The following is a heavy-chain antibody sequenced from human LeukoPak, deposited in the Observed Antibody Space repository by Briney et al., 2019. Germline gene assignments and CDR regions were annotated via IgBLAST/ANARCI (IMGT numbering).Heavy chain of an antibody. D-gene: IGHD3-10*01. Sequence: AGSLRLSCAASGFTFSSYTMNWVRQAPGKGLEWVSSISRSSSYIYYADSMKGRFTISRDNAKNSLDLQMHSLRAEDMAVYYCARGSTVVRGVSPAGDYWGQGTLVTVSS. CDR3: ARGSTVVRGVSPAGDY. V-gene: IGHV3-21*01. CDR1: GFTFSSYT. J-gene: IGHJ4*02. CDR2: ISRSSSYI.